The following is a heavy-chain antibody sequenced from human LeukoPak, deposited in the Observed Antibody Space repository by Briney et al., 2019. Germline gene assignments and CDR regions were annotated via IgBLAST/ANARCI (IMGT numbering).Heavy chain of an antibody. J-gene: IGHJ4*02. Sequence: GGSPRLSCAASGFTFSSYWMHWVRHAPGKGLVWVSRINSDGSSTSYADSVKGRFTISRDNAKNTLYLQMNSLRAEDTAVYYCARAVYSSSWYGDYWGQGTLVTVSS. D-gene: IGHD6-13*01. CDR2: INSDGSST. CDR3: ARAVYSSSWYGDY. CDR1: GFTFSSYW. V-gene: IGHV3-74*01.